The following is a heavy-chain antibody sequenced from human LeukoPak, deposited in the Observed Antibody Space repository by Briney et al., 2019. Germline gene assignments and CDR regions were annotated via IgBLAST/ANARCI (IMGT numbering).Heavy chain of an antibody. CDR1: GFTFSDHY. V-gene: IGHV3-11*03. J-gene: IGHJ6*02. CDR2: ISTSSGYT. CDR3: ARGHYGLDV. Sequence: TGGSLRLSCAASGFTFSDHYMSWITQPPGKGLEWVSYISTSSGYTYYADSVKGRFTISRDNPRNSLYLQMNSLGAEDTAVFYCARGHYGLDVWGQGTTVTVSS.